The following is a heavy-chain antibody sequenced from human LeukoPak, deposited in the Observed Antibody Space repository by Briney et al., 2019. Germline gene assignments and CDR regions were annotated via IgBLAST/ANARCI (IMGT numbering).Heavy chain of an antibody. CDR2: IGGAADFT. CDR1: GFAFDDFA. J-gene: IGHJ4*02. V-gene: IGHV3-43*02. CDR3: AKDKFWASGNYFDF. Sequence: GGSLRLSCAASGFAFDDFAMHSVRQRRGKGLERVSQIGGAADFTYYADSVKGRFTISRDNSKNSLELQMHNLTSEDTAFYFCAKDKFWASGNYFDFWGQGILVTVSS. D-gene: IGHD3-10*01.